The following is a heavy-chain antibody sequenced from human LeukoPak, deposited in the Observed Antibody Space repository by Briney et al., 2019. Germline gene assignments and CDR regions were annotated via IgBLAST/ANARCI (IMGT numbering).Heavy chain of an antibody. Sequence: PSETLSLTCTVSGGSISSYYWSWIRQPPGKGLEWIGYIYYNGSTNYNPSLKSRVTISVDTSKNQFSLKLSSVTAADTAVYYCARNSGYAGGLWRFDYWGQGTLVTVSS. V-gene: IGHV4-59*13. CDR1: GGSISSYY. CDR3: ARNSGYAGGLWRFDY. J-gene: IGHJ4*02. D-gene: IGHD5-12*01. CDR2: IYYNGST.